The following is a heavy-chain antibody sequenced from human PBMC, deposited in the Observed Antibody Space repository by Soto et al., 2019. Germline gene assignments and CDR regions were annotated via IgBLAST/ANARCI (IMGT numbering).Heavy chain of an antibody. Sequence: AETLSLTCTVSGGSISSYYWSWIGQPPGKGLEWIGYIYYSGSTNYNPSLKSRVTISVDTSKNQFSLKLSSVTAADTAVYYCARHLWDSGYESFDYWGQGTLVTVSS. V-gene: IGHV4-59*08. J-gene: IGHJ4*02. CDR1: GGSISSYY. D-gene: IGHD5-12*01. CDR3: ARHLWDSGYESFDY. CDR2: IYYSGST.